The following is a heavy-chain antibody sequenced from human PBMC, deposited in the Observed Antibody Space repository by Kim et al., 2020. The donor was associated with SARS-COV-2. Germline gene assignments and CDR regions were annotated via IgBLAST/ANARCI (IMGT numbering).Heavy chain of an antibody. V-gene: IGHV3-30*04. D-gene: IGHD6-13*01. J-gene: IGHJ6*02. Sequence: GGSLRLSCAASGFTFSSYAMHWVRQAPGKGLEWVAVISYDGSNKYYADSVKGRFTISRDNSKNTLYLQMNSLRAEDTAVYYCARVIAAAGKGPYYGMDVWGQGTTVTVSS. CDR1: GFTFSSYA. CDR3: ARVIAAAGKGPYYGMDV. CDR2: ISYDGSNK.